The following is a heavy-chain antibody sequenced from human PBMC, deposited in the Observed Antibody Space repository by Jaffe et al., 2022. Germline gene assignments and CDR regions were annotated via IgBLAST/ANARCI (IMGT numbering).Heavy chain of an antibody. Sequence: EEQLLESGGGLVQPGGSLTLACEASGFTFSSHAMTWVRQAPGKGLEWVSTISDNGGDPFYANSVRGRFTISRVNSKNTLYLQMNSLRAEDTAVYYCAKDGHGDQRYWYYYMDVWGKGTTVTVSS. D-gene: IGHD4-17*01. CDR3: AKDGHGDQRYWYYYMDV. CDR2: ISDNGGDP. V-gene: IGHV3-23*01. J-gene: IGHJ6*03. CDR1: GFTFSSHA.